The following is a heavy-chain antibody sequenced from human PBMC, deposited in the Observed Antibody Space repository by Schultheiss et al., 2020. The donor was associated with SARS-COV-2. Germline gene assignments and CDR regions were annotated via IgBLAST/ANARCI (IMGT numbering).Heavy chain of an antibody. V-gene: IGHV3-66*02. D-gene: IGHD4-17*01. Sequence: GESLKISCAASGFTVSSNYMSWVRQAPGKGLEWVSVIYSGGSTYYADSVKGRFTISRDNSKNTLYLQMNSLRAEDTAVYYCARDLGTTVTYYYGMDVWGQGTTVTV. CDR3: ARDLGTTVTYYYGMDV. J-gene: IGHJ6*02. CDR2: IYSGGST. CDR1: GFTVSSNY.